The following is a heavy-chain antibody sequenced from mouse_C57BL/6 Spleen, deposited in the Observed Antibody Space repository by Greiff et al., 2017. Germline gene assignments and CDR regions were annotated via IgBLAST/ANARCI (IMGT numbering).Heavy chain of an antibody. V-gene: IGHV1-81*01. CDR3: ARSRYYFDY. J-gene: IGHJ2*01. CDR1: GYTFTSYG. Sequence: VQLKESGAELARPGASVKLSCKASGYTFTSYGISWVKQRTGQGLECIGEIYPRSGNTYYNEKFKGKATLTADKSSSTAYMELRSLTSEDSAVYFCARSRYYFDYWGQGTTLTVSS. CDR2: IYPRSGNT.